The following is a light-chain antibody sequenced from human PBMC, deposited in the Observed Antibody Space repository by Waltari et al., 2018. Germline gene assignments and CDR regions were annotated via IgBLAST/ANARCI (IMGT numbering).Light chain of an antibody. V-gene: IGKV1-33*01. CDR3: QRYDNYPFT. Sequence: DIQMTQSPSSLSASVGDRVTITCRASQDISTYLNWYQQKPGKAPKLLIYEVTNLENGVPSRFSASGSETDFTFTISSLQSDDFATYYCQRYDNYPFTFGHGTK. J-gene: IGKJ3*01. CDR2: EVT. CDR1: QDISTY.